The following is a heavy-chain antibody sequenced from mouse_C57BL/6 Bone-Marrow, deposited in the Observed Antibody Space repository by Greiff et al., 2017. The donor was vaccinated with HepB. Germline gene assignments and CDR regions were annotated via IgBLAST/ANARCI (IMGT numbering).Heavy chain of an antibody. J-gene: IGHJ2*01. D-gene: IGHD2-4*01. CDR2: IYPRSGNT. Sequence: QVQLQQSGAELARPGASVNLSCKASGYTFTSYGISWVKQRTGQGLEWIGEIYPRSGNTYYNEKFKGKATLTADKSSSTAYMELRSLTSEDSAVYFCARSMITHFDYWGQGTTLTVSS. CDR3: ARSMITHFDY. CDR1: GYTFTSYG. V-gene: IGHV1-81*01.